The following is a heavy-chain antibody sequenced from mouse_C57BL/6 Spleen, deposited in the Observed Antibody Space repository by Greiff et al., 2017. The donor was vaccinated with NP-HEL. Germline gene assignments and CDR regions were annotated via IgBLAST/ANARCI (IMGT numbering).Heavy chain of an antibody. CDR3: AFYGSGDYYAMDY. CDR2: IYPGSGST. Sequence: QVQLQQPGAELVKPGASVKMSCKASGYTFTSYWITWVKQRSGQGLEWIGDIYPGSGSTNYNEKFKSKATLTVDTSSSTAYMQLSSLTSEDSAVYYCAFYGSGDYYAMDYWGQGTSVTVSS. J-gene: IGHJ4*01. CDR1: GYTFTSYW. V-gene: IGHV1-55*01. D-gene: IGHD1-1*01.